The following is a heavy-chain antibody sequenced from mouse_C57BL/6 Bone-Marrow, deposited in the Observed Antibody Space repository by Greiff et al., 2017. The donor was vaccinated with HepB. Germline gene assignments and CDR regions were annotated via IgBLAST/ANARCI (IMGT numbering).Heavy chain of an antibody. V-gene: IGHV1-50*01. CDR1: GYTFTSYW. Sequence: QVQLQQPGAELVKPGASVKLSCKASGYTFTSYWMQWVKQRPGQGLEWIGEIDPSDSYTNYNQKFKGKATLTVDTSSSTAYMQLSSLTSEDSAVYYCARYYCGSSPFAYWGQGTLVTVSA. J-gene: IGHJ3*01. D-gene: IGHD1-1*01. CDR2: IDPSDSYT. CDR3: ARYYCGSSPFAY.